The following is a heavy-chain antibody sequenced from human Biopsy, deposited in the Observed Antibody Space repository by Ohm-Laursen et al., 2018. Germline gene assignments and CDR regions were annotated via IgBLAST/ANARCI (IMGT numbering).Heavy chain of an antibody. D-gene: IGHD2-2*01. CDR2: ISYTGGI. CDR1: GGSISGYH. Sequence: GTLSLTWAVSGGSISGYHWSWIRKSPGKGLEWLAYISYTGGITSNPSLNGRATMSLDTSKNQFSLRLIYVTAADTAVYYCARMPHFDYWGQGILVTVSS. V-gene: IGHV4-59*01. J-gene: IGHJ4*02. CDR3: ARMPHFDY.